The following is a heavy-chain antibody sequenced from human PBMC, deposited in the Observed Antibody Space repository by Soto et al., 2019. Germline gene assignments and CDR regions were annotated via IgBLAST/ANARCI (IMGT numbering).Heavy chain of an antibody. J-gene: IGHJ6*02. CDR1: GFTFSSYS. CDR3: ARVIMDV. V-gene: IGHV3-48*02. Sequence: PGGSLRLSCAASGFTFSSYSMNWVRQAPGKGLEWVSYISSSSSTIYYADYVKGRFTISRDNAKNSQYMQMNSLRDEDTAVYYCARVIMDVWGQGTTVTVSS. CDR2: ISSSSSTI.